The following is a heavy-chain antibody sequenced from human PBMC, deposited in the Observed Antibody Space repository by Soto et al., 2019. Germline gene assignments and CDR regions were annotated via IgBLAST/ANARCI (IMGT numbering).Heavy chain of an antibody. D-gene: IGHD3-3*01. CDR3: ARAPESPSVLGVALPYFFDY. CDR1: GDSISNNNFY. J-gene: IGHJ4*02. Sequence: SETLSLTCTVSGDSISNNNFYWGWIRQPPGKGLEWIGSIYYSGSTYYNPSLKSRVTISVDTSNNQLSLKLSSVTAADTAVYYCARAPESPSVLGVALPYFFDYWGQGALVTVSS. V-gene: IGHV4-39*07. CDR2: IYYSGST.